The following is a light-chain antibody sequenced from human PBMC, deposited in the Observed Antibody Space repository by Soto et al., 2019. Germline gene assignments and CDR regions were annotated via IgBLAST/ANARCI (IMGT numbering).Light chain of an antibody. CDR1: QNIYKY. CDR3: QQSQSRVT. Sequence: DIQMTQSPSSLSASVGDRVTITCRASQNIYKYLSWYHHRPGKAPRLLIYDISTLQSGVSPRFSGSGSGTDFTLTISSLQPADFGTYFCQQSQSRVTFGPGTKLEIK. CDR2: DIS. V-gene: IGKV1-39*01. J-gene: IGKJ2*01.